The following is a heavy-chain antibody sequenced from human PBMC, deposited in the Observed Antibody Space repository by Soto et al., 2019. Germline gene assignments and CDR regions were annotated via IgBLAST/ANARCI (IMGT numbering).Heavy chain of an antibody. CDR1: GFTVSTYG. V-gene: IGHV3-30*03. J-gene: IGHJ4*02. Sequence: QVQLVESGGGVVQPGRSLRLSCAVSGFTVSTYGMHWVRQAPGKGLEWVAVISRDGGTKYYADSVKGRFTISRDNSMNTLFLEMNSLRGDDMAVYYCTGEVASGYWGQGTLVTVSS. D-gene: IGHD2-8*02. CDR2: ISRDGGTK. CDR3: TGEVASGY.